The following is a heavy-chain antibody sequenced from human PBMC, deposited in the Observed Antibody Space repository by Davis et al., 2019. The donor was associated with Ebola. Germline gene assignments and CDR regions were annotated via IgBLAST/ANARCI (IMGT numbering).Heavy chain of an antibody. J-gene: IGHJ4*02. CDR2: IISINGIV. V-gene: IGHV1-69*10. D-gene: IGHD3-22*01. CDR1: AGTFSSYA. CDR3: GLGLDDTTGYLDF. Sequence: SVKVSCKASAGTFSSYAISWVRHAPGQGLEWMGLIISINGIVNYVQKFQGRVTFAADKSTGTAYMELSSLRSEDTAVYFCGLGLDDTTGYLDFWGQGTLVTVSS.